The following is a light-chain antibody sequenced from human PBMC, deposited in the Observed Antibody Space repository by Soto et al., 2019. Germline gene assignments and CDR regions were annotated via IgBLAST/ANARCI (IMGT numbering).Light chain of an antibody. CDR1: QTIRNW. CDR3: QQSYSTPWT. V-gene: IGKV1-39*01. J-gene: IGKJ1*01. Sequence: DIQMTQSPSTLSASVGDSFTITCRASQTIRNWLAWYQQKPGKAPNPLIYDASSLQSGVPSRFSGSGSGTDFTLTISSLQPEDFATYYCQQSYSTPWTFGQGTKVDIK. CDR2: DAS.